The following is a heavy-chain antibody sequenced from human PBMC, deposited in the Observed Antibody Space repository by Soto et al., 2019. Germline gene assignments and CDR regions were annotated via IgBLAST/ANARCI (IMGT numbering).Heavy chain of an antibody. CDR1: GGSISSGDYY. D-gene: IGHD3-9*01. Sequence: SETLSLTCTVSGGSISSGDYYWSWIRQPPGKGLEWIGYIYYSGSTNYNPSLKSRVTISVDTSKNQFSLKLSSVTAADTAVYYCARVFRYYDILTGYYPPLRFDYWGQGTLVTVSS. V-gene: IGHV4-61*08. CDR2: IYYSGST. CDR3: ARVFRYYDILTGYYPPLRFDY. J-gene: IGHJ4*02.